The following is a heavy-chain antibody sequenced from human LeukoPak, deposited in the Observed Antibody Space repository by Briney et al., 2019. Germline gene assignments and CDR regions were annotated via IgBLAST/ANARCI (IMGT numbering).Heavy chain of an antibody. CDR2: ISGSGGST. CDR1: GFTLSSYA. V-gene: IGHV3-23*01. D-gene: IGHD1-1*01. CDR3: ANWGGQLEPLHLDY. J-gene: IGHJ4*02. Sequence: GGSLRPSRAPSGFTLSSYAMRWVRQAAGKGREWVSAISGSGGSTYYAASVKGRFTISRDNSKNTLYLQMNSLRAEDTAVYYCANWGGQLEPLHLDYWGQGTLVTVSS.